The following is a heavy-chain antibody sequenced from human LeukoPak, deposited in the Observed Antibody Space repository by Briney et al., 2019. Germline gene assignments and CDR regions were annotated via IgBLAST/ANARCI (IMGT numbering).Heavy chain of an antibody. D-gene: IGHD6-13*01. J-gene: IGHJ4*02. CDR1: GFNFANHA. Sequence: GGSLRLSCAASGFNFANHAMSWVRQTPGKGLEWVSAISGGGDITYYADSVKGRFTISRDNAKNSLYLQMNSLRAEDTAVYYCARVAGYSSSWYNSDYFDYWGQGTLVTVSS. CDR2: ISGGGDIT. V-gene: IGHV3-23*01. CDR3: ARVAGYSSSWYNSDYFDY.